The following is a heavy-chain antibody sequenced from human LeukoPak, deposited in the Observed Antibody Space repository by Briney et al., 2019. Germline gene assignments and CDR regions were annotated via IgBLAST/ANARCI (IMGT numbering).Heavy chain of an antibody. D-gene: IGHD4-17*01. Sequence: SVKVSCKASGGTFSSYAISWVRQAPGQGLEWMGRIIPILGIANYAQKFQGRVTITAEKSTSTAYMELSSLRSEDTAVYYCARFNGDYGVDYWGQGTLVTVSS. CDR2: IIPILGIA. J-gene: IGHJ4*02. CDR3: ARFNGDYGVDY. CDR1: GGTFSSYA. V-gene: IGHV1-69*04.